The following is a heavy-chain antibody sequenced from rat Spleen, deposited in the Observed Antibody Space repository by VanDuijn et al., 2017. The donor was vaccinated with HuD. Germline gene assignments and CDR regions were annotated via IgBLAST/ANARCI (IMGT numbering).Heavy chain of an antibody. J-gene: IGHJ2*01. CDR2: ISTGGGST. Sequence: EVQLVESDGGLVQPGRSLKLSCAASGFTFSNYYMAWVRQAPTKGLEWVAYISTGGGSTYYRDSVKGRFTISRDNAKSTLYLQMDSLRSEDTATYYCARHGGGSSYFDYWGQGVMVTVSS. CDR1: GFTFSNYY. V-gene: IGHV5-25*01. CDR3: ARHGGGSSYFDY. D-gene: IGHD4-3*01.